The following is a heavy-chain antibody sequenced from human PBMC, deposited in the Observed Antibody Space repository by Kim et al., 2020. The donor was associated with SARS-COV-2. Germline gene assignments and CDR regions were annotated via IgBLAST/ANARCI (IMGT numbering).Heavy chain of an antibody. Sequence: RTFYTPALTSRVTISVDASKNQFSVRRSSVPAADTAVYYCARHVGPKFDPWGQGTLVTVSS. CDR2: RT. V-gene: IGHV4-39*01. J-gene: IGHJ5*02. CDR3: ARHVGPKFDP.